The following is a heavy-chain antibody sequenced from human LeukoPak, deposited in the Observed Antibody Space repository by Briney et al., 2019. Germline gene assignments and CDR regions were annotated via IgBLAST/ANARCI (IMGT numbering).Heavy chain of an antibody. V-gene: IGHV4-34*01. CDR3: ARGRSFSSWYPHGMDV. J-gene: IGHJ6*02. Sequence: SETLSLTCAVYGGSFSGYHWSWIRQPPGKGLEWIGEINHSGSTNYNPSLKSRVTISVDTSKNQFSLKLSSVTAADTAVYYCARGRSFSSWYPHGMDVWGQGTTVTVSS. D-gene: IGHD6-13*01. CDR2: INHSGST. CDR1: GGSFSGYH.